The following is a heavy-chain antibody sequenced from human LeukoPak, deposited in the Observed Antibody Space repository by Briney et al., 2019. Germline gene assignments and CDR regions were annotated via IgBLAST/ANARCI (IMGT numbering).Heavy chain of an antibody. Sequence: GGSLRLSCATSGFSFSSYAMSWVRQAPGKGLEWVSGINWNGGSTGYADSVKGRFTISRDNAKNSLYLQMNSLRAEDTAVYYCAELGITMIGGVWGKGTTVTISS. CDR1: GFSFSSYA. J-gene: IGHJ6*04. CDR3: AELGITMIGGV. D-gene: IGHD3-10*02. V-gene: IGHV3-20*04. CDR2: INWNGGST.